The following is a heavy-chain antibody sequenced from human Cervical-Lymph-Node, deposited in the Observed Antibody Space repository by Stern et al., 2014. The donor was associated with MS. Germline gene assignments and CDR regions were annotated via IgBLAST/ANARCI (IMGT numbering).Heavy chain of an antibody. J-gene: IGHJ4*02. CDR3: ARDIYCSGGTCYFEFFDY. CDR2: VSTYHGNT. Sequence: VQLVESGAEVKKPGASVKVSCRASGYTFTSYGISWVRQAPGQGLEWMGWVSTYHGNTNYAQKVQGRVTMNTDTSTSTAYMELRSLISDDTAVYYCARDIYCSGGTCYFEFFDYWGQGTLVAVS. D-gene: IGHD2-15*01. V-gene: IGHV1-18*01. CDR1: GYTFTSYG.